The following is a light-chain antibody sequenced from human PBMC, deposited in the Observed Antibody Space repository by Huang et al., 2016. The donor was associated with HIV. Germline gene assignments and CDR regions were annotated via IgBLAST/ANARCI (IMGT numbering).Light chain of an antibody. CDR3: QQYYSTPLT. CDR1: QSVLYSSNNKNY. Sequence: VMTQSPDSLAVSLGERATINCKSSQSVLYSSNNKNYLAWYQQKPGQPPKLLIYWASTRESGVPDRFSGSGSGTDFTLTISSLQAEDVAVYYCQQYYSTPLTFGGGTKVEIK. J-gene: IGKJ4*01. CDR2: WAS. V-gene: IGKV4-1*01.